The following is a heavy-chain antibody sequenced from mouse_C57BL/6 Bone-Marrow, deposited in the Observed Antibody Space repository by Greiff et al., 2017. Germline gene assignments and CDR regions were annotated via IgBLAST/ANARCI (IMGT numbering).Heavy chain of an antibody. D-gene: IGHD3-2*02. CDR1: GFTFSSYA. V-gene: IGHV5-4*01. J-gene: IGHJ3*01. Sequence: EVNVVESGGGLVKPGGSLKLSCAASGFTFSSYAMPWVRQTPEQRLEWVATISDGGSYTYYPDNVKGRFTISRDNAKNNLYLQMSQLKAEDTAMYYCARDGRQLRLLFAYWGQGTLVTVSA. CDR2: ISDGGSYT. CDR3: ARDGRQLRLLFAY.